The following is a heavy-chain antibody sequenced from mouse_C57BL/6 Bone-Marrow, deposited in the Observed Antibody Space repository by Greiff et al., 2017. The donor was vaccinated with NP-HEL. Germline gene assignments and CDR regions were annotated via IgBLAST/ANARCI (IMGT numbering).Heavy chain of an antibody. D-gene: IGHD2-3*01. J-gene: IGHJ4*01. V-gene: IGHV1-82*01. CDR3: ARSKVYDGYRYAMDY. CDR1: GYAFSSSW. CDR2: IYPGDGDT. Sequence: VKLMESGPELVKPGASVKISCKASGYAFSSSWMNWVKQRPGKGLEWIGRIYPGDGDTNYNGKFKGEATLTADKSSSTAYMQLSSLTSEDSAVYFCARSKVYDGYRYAMDYWGQGTSVTVSS.